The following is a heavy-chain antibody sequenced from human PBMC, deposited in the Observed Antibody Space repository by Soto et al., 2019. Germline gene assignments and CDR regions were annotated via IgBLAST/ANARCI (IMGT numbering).Heavy chain of an antibody. V-gene: IGHV3-53*01. CDR3: ARDCSVGSCYPALGA. CDR1: GFAVSNTY. Sequence: EVHLVESGGGLIQPGGSLTLSCAASGFAVSNTYMSWVRQAPGRGLAWVSFIYSDGTTCYADSVKGRFTISRDTSKNTLSLQMNSLRAEDTAVYYCARDCSVGSCYPALGAWGQGTLVTVSS. J-gene: IGHJ5*02. CDR2: IYSDGTT. D-gene: IGHD2-15*01.